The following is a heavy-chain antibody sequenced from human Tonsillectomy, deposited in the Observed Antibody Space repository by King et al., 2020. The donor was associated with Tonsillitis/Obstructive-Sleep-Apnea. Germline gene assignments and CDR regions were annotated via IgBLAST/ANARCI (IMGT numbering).Heavy chain of an antibody. CDR1: GGTFSSYA. J-gene: IGHJ3*02. CDR3: ARPNEIQSIIMNYNAFVI. CDR2: IIPILGIA. Sequence: QLVQSGAEVKKPGSSVKVSCKASGGTFSSYAISWVRQAPGQGLEWMGGIIPILGIANYAQKFQGRVTITADKSTSTAYMELSSLRSEDTAGYYCARPNEIQSIIMNYNAFVIWGKGTMVTVSS. D-gene: IGHD3-16*01. V-gene: IGHV1-69*10.